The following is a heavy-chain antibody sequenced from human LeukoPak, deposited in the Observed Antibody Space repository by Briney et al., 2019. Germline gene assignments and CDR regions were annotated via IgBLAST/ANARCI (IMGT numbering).Heavy chain of an antibody. Sequence: ASVKVSCKASGCTFSSYAISWVRQAPGQGLEWMGGIIPIFGTANYAQKFQGRVTITADESTSTAYMELSSLRSEDTAVYYCAGYYYDSSGYMQSWGQGTLVTVSS. CDR2: IIPIFGTA. J-gene: IGHJ4*02. CDR3: AGYYYDSSGYMQS. CDR1: GCTFSSYA. V-gene: IGHV1-69*13. D-gene: IGHD3-22*01.